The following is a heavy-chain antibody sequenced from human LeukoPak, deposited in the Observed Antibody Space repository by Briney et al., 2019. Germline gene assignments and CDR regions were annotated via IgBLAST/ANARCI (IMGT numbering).Heavy chain of an antibody. CDR3: ARTSIPVEVRNFDY. CDR1: GYTFTGYY. J-gene: IGHJ4*02. D-gene: IGHD2-21*01. V-gene: IGHV1-2*02. CDR2: INPNSGGT. Sequence: GASVKVSCKASGYTFTGYYMHWVRQAPGQGLEWMGWINPNSGGTNYAQKFQGRVTMTRDTSISTAYMELSRLRSDDTAVYYCARTSIPVEVRNFDYWGQGTLVTVSS.